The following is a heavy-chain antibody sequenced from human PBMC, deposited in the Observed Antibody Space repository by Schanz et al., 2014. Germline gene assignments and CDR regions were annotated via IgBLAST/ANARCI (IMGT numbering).Heavy chain of an antibody. V-gene: IGHV4-39*01. D-gene: IGHD1-26*01. J-gene: IGHJ4*02. CDR2: AHYSGSI. CDR1: GGSINTGNYY. Sequence: HLQLQESGPGLVKPSETLSLTCTVSGGSINTGNYYWGWIRQPPGKGLELIGTAHYSGSIYYYPSLKGRVTMAMDTSKTHFSRKWSSVTAADTAMYFCARQGDVYRLDYWGQGTLVTVSS. CDR3: ARQGDVYRLDY.